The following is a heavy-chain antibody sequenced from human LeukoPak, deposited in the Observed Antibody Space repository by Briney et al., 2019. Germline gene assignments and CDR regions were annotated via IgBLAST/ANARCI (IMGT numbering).Heavy chain of an antibody. J-gene: IGHJ6*03. CDR2: INPSGGST. CDR1: GYTFTSYY. Sequence: ASVKVSCKASGYTFTSYYMHWVRQAPGQGLEWMGIINPSGGSTSYAQKFQGRVTMTRDMSTSTVYMELSSLRSDDTAVYYCARMEYYYYYMDVWGKGTTVTVSS. CDR3: ARMEYYYYYMDV. V-gene: IGHV1-46*01. D-gene: IGHD1-1*01.